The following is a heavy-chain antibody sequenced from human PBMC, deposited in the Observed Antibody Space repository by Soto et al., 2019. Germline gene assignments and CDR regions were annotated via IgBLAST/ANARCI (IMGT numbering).Heavy chain of an antibody. D-gene: IGHD2-8*01. V-gene: IGHV3-74*01. Sequence: PGGSLRLSCSASGFTLSNYWMHWVRQGPGKGLVWVARLNIDGSTRNYADSVKGRFTISRDNAQNTLFLQMNSLSAEDTAVYYCARGGHEDGVPPHPVGIDDRGPGTQVTVSS. J-gene: IGHJ4*02. CDR1: GFTLSNYW. CDR3: ARGGHEDGVPPHPVGIDD. CDR2: LNIDGSTR.